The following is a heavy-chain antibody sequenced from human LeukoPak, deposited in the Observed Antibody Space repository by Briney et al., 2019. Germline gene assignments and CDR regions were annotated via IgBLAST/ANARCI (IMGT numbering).Heavy chain of an antibody. CDR1: GYTFTSYG. J-gene: IGHJ6*03. D-gene: IGHD3-3*01. V-gene: IGHV1-18*01. CDR2: ISAYNGNT. CDR3: ARGPTFYDFWSGYYTGTYYYYYMDV. Sequence: ASVKVSCKASGYTFTSYGISWVRQAPGQGLEWMGWISAYNGNTNYAQKLQGRVTMTTDTSTSTAYMELRSLRSDDTAVYYCARGPTFYDFWSGYYTGTYYYYYMDVWGKGTTVTVSS.